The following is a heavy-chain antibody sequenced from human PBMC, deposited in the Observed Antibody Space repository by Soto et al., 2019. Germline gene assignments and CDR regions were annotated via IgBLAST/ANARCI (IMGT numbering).Heavy chain of an antibody. CDR2: ISGSGGST. J-gene: IGHJ5*02. Sequence: EVQLLESGGGLVQPGGSLRLSCAASGFTFSSYAMSWVRQAPGKGLEWVSAISGSGGSTYYADSVKGRFTISRDNSKNTLYLQMNSLRAEDTAVYYCAKSATRSLPKPDWFDPWGQGTLVTVSS. V-gene: IGHV3-23*01. CDR3: AKSATRSLPKPDWFDP. CDR1: GFTFSSYA.